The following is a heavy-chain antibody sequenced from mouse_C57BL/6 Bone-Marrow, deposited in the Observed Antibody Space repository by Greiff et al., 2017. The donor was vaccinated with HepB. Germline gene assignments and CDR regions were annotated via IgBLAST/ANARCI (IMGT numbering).Heavy chain of an antibody. CDR3: AKYGYYVFDY. Sequence: VQLQQSGAELARPGASVKMSCKASGYTFTSYTMHWVKQRPGQGLEWIGYINPSSGYTKYNQKFKDKATLTADKSSSTAYMQLSSLTSEDSAVYYCAKYGYYVFDYWGQGTTLTVSS. V-gene: IGHV1-4*01. D-gene: IGHD2-3*01. CDR2: INPSSGYT. J-gene: IGHJ2*01. CDR1: GYTFTSYT.